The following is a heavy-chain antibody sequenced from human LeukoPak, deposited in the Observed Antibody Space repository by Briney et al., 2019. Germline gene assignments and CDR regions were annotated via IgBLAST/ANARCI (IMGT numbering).Heavy chain of an antibody. Sequence: GGSLRLSCAASGSTFSSYAMSWVRQAPGKGLEWVSAITVSGGDTYYADSVKGRYTISRDNSKNTLYLQMNSLKAEDASVYYCVKNYVSADMVFHNWGQGTQVTVSS. CDR3: VKNYVSADMVFHN. CDR2: ITVSGGDT. CDR1: GSTFSSYA. V-gene: IGHV3-23*01. D-gene: IGHD5-18*01. J-gene: IGHJ4*02.